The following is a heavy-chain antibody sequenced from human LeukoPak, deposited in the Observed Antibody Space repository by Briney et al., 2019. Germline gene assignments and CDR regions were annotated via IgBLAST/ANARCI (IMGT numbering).Heavy chain of an antibody. J-gene: IGHJ4*02. CDR2: ISYSGDTI. CDR1: EFTFSDYY. D-gene: IGHD2-2*01. V-gene: IGHV3-11*04. Sequence: PGGSLRLSCAASEFTFSDYYMSWIRQAPGKGLEWVSYISYSGDTIYYADSVKGRFTISRDNSKNTLYLQMNSLRAEDTAVYYCAKDQGVVVPAANFDYWGQGTLVTVSS. CDR3: AKDQGVVVPAANFDY.